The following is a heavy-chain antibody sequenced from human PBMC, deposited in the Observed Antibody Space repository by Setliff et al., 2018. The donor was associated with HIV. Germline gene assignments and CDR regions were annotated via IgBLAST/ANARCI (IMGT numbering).Heavy chain of an antibody. J-gene: IGHJ4*02. CDR3: ARGLATSSRSSLVY. CDR1: GDSINNYY. D-gene: IGHD6-6*01. CDR2: IYHSGGT. Sequence: PSETLSLTCTVSGDSINNYYWTWIRQPPGKGLEWIGCIYHSGGTKYNPSLESRVTISVDTSKKHFSLNLSSVTAADTAVYYCARGLATSSRSSLVYWGQGILVTVSS. V-gene: IGHV4-59*01.